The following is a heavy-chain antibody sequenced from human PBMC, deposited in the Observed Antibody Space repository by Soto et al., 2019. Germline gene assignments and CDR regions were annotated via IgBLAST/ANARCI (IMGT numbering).Heavy chain of an antibody. CDR3: ARTQVTIFGVVIIPFDY. D-gene: IGHD3-3*01. J-gene: IGHJ4*02. V-gene: IGHV3-7*01. Sequence: GGSLRLSCAASGFTFSSDAMSWVRQAPGKGLEWVSTIKQDGSEKYYVDSVKGRFTISRDNAKNSLYLQMNSLRAEDTAVYYCARTQVTIFGVVIIPFDYRGQGTLVTVSS. CDR1: GFTFSSDA. CDR2: IKQDGSEK.